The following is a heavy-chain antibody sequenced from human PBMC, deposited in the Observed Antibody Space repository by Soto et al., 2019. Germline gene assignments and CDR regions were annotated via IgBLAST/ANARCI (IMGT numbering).Heavy chain of an antibody. CDR1: GDSFSNYA. Sequence: SVKVSCKASGDSFSNYAICWVRQAPGQGLEWIGGIIPILGSANYAQKFQGRVTISADGSTNTANLELSSLRSEDTAVYYCARFKVGTTTDYYYGMDVWGQGTTVTVSS. CDR2: IIPILGSA. V-gene: IGHV1-69*13. J-gene: IGHJ6*02. CDR3: ARFKVGTTTDYYYGMDV. D-gene: IGHD1-26*01.